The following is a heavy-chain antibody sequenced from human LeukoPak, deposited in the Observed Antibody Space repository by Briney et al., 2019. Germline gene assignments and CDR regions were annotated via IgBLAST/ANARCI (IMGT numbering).Heavy chain of an antibody. J-gene: IGHJ6*03. CDR1: GFTFSSYW. CDR2: IKQDGSEK. D-gene: IGHD3-16*01. V-gene: IGHV3-7*01. CDR3: ARDRGQPILRYYYMDV. Sequence: GGSLRLSCAASGFTFSSYWMSWVRQAPGKGLEWVANIKQDGSEKYYVDSVKGRFTISRDNAKNSLYLQMNSLRAEDTAVYYCARDRGQPILRYYYMDVWGKGTTVTVSS.